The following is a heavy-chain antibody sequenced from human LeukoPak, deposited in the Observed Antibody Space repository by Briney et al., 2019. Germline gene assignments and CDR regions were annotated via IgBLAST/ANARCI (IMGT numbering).Heavy chain of an antibody. CDR1: GFTFDDYG. CDR3: ARYLADIVVVPAAFDAFDI. J-gene: IGHJ3*02. Sequence: GGSLRLSCAASGFTFDDYGMSWVRQAPGKGLEWVSGINWNGGSTGYADSVKGRFTISRDNAKNSLYLQMNSMRAEDTALYYCARYLADIVVVPAAFDAFDIWGQGTMVTVSS. D-gene: IGHD2-2*01. V-gene: IGHV3-20*04. CDR2: INWNGGST.